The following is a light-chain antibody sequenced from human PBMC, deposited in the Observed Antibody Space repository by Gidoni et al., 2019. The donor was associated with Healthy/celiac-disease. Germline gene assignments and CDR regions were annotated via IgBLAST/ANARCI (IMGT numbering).Light chain of an antibody. CDR1: SSDVGVYNY. J-gene: IGLJ3*02. CDR3: CSYAGSYTLGV. CDR2: DVS. V-gene: IGLV2-11*01. Sequence: QSALTQPRSVSGSTGQSVTISCTGTSSDVGVYNYVAWYQQHPVKAPKLMIYDVSKRPSGVPGRFSGSKSGHTASLTISGLQAEEEADYYCCSYAGSYTLGVFGGGTKLTVL.